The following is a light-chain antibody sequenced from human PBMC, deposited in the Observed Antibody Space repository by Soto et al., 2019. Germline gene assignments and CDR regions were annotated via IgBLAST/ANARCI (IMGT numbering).Light chain of an antibody. CDR3: QQYQSLT. Sequence: VFTQSPGTLSLSTGERATLSCRASQSVSSSYLAWYQHKPGQAPRLLIHGASSGVTGIPDRFSGSGSGTDFTLTITRLEPEDFAVYYCQQYQSLTFGGGTKVDI. CDR2: GAS. J-gene: IGKJ4*01. CDR1: QSVSSSY. V-gene: IGKV3-20*01.